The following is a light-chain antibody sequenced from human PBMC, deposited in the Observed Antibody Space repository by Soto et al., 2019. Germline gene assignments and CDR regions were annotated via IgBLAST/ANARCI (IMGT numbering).Light chain of an antibody. CDR3: QQSYRNYGT. V-gene: IGKV1-39*01. Sequence: DIQMNQSASSLSASVGDRVTITSRARQIINSYLNWYQQKQGKAPKLLIYAASSLLSGVPSRFSGIGSGTDFTLTLSSLQTEDFATYYCQQSYRNYGTFGQGTQVDIK. CDR2: AAS. CDR1: QIINSY. J-gene: IGKJ1*01.